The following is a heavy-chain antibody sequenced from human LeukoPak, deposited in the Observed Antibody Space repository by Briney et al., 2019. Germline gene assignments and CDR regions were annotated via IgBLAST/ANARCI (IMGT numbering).Heavy chain of an antibody. CDR3: ARDRGRGYSYGTGEVDY. J-gene: IGHJ4*02. Sequence: SETLSLTCAVYGGSFSGYYWSWLRQPPGKGLEWIGEINHSGSTNYNPSLKSRVTISVDTSKNQFSLKLSSVTAADTAVYYCARDRGRGYSYGTGEVDYWGQGTLVTVSS. V-gene: IGHV4-34*01. D-gene: IGHD5-18*01. CDR2: INHSGST. CDR1: GGSFSGYY.